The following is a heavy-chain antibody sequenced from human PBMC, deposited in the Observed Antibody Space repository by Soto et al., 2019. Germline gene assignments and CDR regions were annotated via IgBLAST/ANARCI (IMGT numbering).Heavy chain of an antibody. CDR1: GFTFNTYS. Sequence: QVQLEESGGGVVQPGRSLRLSCEASGFTFNTYSMHWVRQPPGKGLEWLAAIWYDGTQKYYPDSLRGRFTISRDNSKNTLYLQMSSLRGEDTAVYYCVKPSGWYPDYWGQGTHVTVSS. CDR2: IWYDGTQK. J-gene: IGHJ4*02. D-gene: IGHD6-19*01. V-gene: IGHV3-33*06. CDR3: VKPSGWYPDY.